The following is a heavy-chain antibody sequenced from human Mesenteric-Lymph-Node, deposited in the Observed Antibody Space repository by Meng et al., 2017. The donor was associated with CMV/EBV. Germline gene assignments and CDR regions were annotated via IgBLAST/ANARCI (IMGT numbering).Heavy chain of an antibody. V-gene: IGHV4-34*01. CDR1: GGSFSGSY. Sequence: AVYGGSFSGSYWSWIRQPPGKGLEWIGEINHSGSTNYNPSLKSRVTISVDTSKNQFSLKLSSVTAADTAVYYCASPGYSGYRRLFDYWGQGTLVTVSS. CDR3: ASPGYSGYRRLFDY. CDR2: INHSGST. J-gene: IGHJ4*02. D-gene: IGHD5-12*01.